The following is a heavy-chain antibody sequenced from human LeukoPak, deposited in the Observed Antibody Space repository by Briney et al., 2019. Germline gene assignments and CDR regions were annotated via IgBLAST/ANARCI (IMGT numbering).Heavy chain of an antibody. D-gene: IGHD2/OR15-2a*01. CDR3: AKYISMDFEY. CDR1: GGSVSSNY. Sequence: PSETLSLTCTVSGGSVSSNYWNWIRQPAGKGLEWIGRIYNGGRTNYNPSLESRVTISIDRSKNQFSLKLTSVTAADTAVYYCAKYISMDFEYWGQGTLVTVSP. V-gene: IGHV4-4*07. CDR2: IYNGGRT. J-gene: IGHJ4*02.